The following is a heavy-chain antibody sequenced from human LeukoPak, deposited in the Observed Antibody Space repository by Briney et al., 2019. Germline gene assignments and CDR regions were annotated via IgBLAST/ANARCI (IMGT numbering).Heavy chain of an antibody. J-gene: IGHJ5*02. Sequence: ASVKVSCKASGYTFTSYDINWVRQATGQGLEWMGWMNPNSGNTGYAQKFQGRVTMTRNTSISTAYMELSSLRSEDTAVYYCARGKRSIAVAGPNWFDPWGQGTLVTVSS. CDR1: GYTFTSYD. D-gene: IGHD6-19*01. CDR3: ARGKRSIAVAGPNWFDP. CDR2: MNPNSGNT. V-gene: IGHV1-8*01.